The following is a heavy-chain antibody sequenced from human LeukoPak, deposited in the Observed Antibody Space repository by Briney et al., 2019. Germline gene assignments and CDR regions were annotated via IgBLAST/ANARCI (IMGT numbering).Heavy chain of an antibody. V-gene: IGHV3-21*01. CDR1: GFTFSTYT. J-gene: IGHJ5*02. CDR2: ISSSSSYI. CDR3: ARGPYSYGLNWLDP. D-gene: IGHD5-18*01. Sequence: GGSLRLSCAASGFTFSTYTMNWVRQAPGKGLEWVSYISSSSSYIYYADSVKGRFTIPRDNAKNSLYLQMNSLRAEDTAVYYCARGPYSYGLNWLDPWGQGTLVTVSS.